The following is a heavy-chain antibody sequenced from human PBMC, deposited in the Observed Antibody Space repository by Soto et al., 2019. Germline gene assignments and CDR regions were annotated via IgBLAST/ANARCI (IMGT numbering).Heavy chain of an antibody. D-gene: IGHD6-19*01. J-gene: IGHJ4*02. CDR3: ARGGSGWYASDY. CDR1: GYTFTGYY. Sequence: SVKVSCKASGYTFTGYYMHGVRQAPGQGLXWMGGIIXIXGXXXYXXXFQGRVTITADESTSTAYMELSSLRSEDTAVYYCARGGSGWYASDYWGQGTLVTVSS. V-gene: IGHV1-69*13. CDR2: IIXIXGXX.